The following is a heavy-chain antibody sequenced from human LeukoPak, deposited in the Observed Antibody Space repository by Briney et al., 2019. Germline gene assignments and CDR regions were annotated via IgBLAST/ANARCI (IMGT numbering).Heavy chain of an antibody. J-gene: IGHJ2*01. CDR1: GFTFSSYS. CDR3: ARVVPNWGHEGNWYFDL. V-gene: IGHV3-21*01. CDR2: ISSSSSYI. Sequence: PGGSQRLSCAASGFTFSSYSMNWVRQAPGKGLEWVSSISSSSSYIYYADSVKGRFTISRDNAKNSLYLQMNSLRAEDTAVYYCARVVPNWGHEGNWYFDLWGRGTLVTVSS. D-gene: IGHD7-27*01.